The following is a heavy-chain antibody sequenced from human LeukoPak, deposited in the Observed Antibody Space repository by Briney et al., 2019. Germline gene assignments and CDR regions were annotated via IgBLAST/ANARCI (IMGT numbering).Heavy chain of an antibody. CDR1: GFTFSSYG. Sequence: PGRSLTLSCAASGFTFSSYGMHWVRQAPGKGLEWVAVISYDGSNKYYADSVKGRFTISRDNSKNTLYLQMNSLRAEDTAVYYCAKASSDYVWGSYRDYWGQGTLVTVSS. D-gene: IGHD3-16*02. J-gene: IGHJ4*02. CDR2: ISYDGSNK. CDR3: AKASSDYVWGSYRDY. V-gene: IGHV3-30*18.